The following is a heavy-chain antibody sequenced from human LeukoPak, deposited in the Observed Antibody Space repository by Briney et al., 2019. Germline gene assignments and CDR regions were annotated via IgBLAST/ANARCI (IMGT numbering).Heavy chain of an antibody. CDR2: ITGSGGST. V-gene: IGHV3-23*01. CDR3: AKADSRSVVGVDAFDI. CDR1: GFTFSDYY. D-gene: IGHD2-15*01. Sequence: GGFLRLSCAASGFTFSDYYMSWIRQAPGKGLEWVSAITGSGGSTFYADSVKGRFTISRDNSKNTLYLQMNSLRAEDTAVYYCAKADSRSVVGVDAFDIWGQGTMVTVSS. J-gene: IGHJ3*02.